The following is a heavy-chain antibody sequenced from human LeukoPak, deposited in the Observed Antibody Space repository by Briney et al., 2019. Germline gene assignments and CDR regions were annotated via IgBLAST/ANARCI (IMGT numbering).Heavy chain of an antibody. CDR1: GFTFDDYA. CDR3: AKGIGRGQGCVDG. Sequence: GGSLRLSCAASGFTFDDYAMHWVRQAPGKGLEWVSGISWNSGSIGYADSVKGRFTISRDNAKNSPYLQMNRLRAEDTALYYCAKGIGRGQGCVDGRGKGTLVTVS. J-gene: IGHJ4*02. CDR2: ISWNSGSI. V-gene: IGHV3-9*01. D-gene: IGHD2-21*01.